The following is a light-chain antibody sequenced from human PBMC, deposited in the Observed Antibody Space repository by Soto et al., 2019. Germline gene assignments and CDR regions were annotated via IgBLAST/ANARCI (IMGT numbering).Light chain of an antibody. Sequence: ELVMTQSPATVSVSPGERATLSCRASQSVSSNLAWYQQKPGQAPRLLIYDVSHRATGIPVRFSGSGSGTDFTLTISSLEPEDFAVYYCQQRTYSITFGQGTRLEIK. CDR1: QSVSSN. J-gene: IGKJ5*01. CDR3: QQRTYSIT. V-gene: IGKV3-11*01. CDR2: DVS.